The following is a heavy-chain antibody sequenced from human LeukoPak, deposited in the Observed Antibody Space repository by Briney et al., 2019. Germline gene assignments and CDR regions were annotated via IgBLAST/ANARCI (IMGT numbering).Heavy chain of an antibody. Sequence: GGSLRLSCAASGFIFSDYVMNWLRQAPGRGLEWVAYIRYDGSHKYYIDSVKGRFTISRDNSKNTVYLQMNSLRVEDTAVYHCARAIYYFDYWGQGTLVTVSS. CDR1: GFIFSDYV. V-gene: IGHV3-30*02. J-gene: IGHJ4*02. CDR2: IRYDGSHK. D-gene: IGHD3-3*01. CDR3: ARAIYYFDY.